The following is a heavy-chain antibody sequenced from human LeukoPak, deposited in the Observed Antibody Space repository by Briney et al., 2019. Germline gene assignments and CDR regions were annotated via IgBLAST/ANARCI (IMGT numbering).Heavy chain of an antibody. Sequence: GGSLRLSCAASGFTFSSYSMNWVRQAPGKGLEWVSSISSSSSYIYYADSVKGRFTISRDNAKNSLYLQMNSLRAEDTAVYYCARESLEYYYDSSGAATFDCWGQGTLVTVSS. CDR2: ISSSSSYI. CDR1: GFTFSSYS. D-gene: IGHD3-22*01. J-gene: IGHJ4*02. V-gene: IGHV3-21*01. CDR3: ARESLEYYYDSSGAATFDC.